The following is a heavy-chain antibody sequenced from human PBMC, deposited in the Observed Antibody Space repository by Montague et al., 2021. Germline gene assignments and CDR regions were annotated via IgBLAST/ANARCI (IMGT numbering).Heavy chain of an antibody. CDR2: INHLGTT. Sequence: SETLSLTCAVYGESLSGYYWSWIRQSPGKGLQWIAEINHLGTTNYNPPLKSRVTVSVDTSKNQFSLKLSSVTAADTAVYYGVVTPSLYYHGMDVWGQGTTVTVSS. V-gene: IGHV4-34*01. CDR1: GESLSGYY. CDR3: VVTPSLYYHGMDV. J-gene: IGHJ6*02. D-gene: IGHD4-23*01.